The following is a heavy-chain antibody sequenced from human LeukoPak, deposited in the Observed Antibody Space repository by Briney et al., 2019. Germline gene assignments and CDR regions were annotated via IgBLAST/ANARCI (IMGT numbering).Heavy chain of an antibody. CDR1: GGTFSSYA. Sequence: ASVKVSCKASGGTFSSYAISWVRQAPGQGLEWMGWINPNSGGTNYAQKFQGRVTMTRDTSISTAYMELSRLRSDDTAVYYCARTAGVVVVPAATNFPFDYWGQGTLVTVSS. J-gene: IGHJ4*02. CDR3: ARTAGVVVVPAATNFPFDY. V-gene: IGHV1-2*02. D-gene: IGHD2-2*01. CDR2: INPNSGGT.